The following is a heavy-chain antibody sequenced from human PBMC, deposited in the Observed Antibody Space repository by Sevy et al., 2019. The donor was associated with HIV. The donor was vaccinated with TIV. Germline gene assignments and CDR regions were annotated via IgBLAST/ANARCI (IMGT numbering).Heavy chain of an antibody. Sequence: GGSLRLSCAASGFTFSGSAMHWVRQASGKGLEWVGRIRSKANSYANTYAASVKGRFTIARDDSKNKAYLQMNSLKTEDTAVYYCTRIQYSSGWYSSHYMDVWGKGTTVTVSS. CDR3: TRIQYSSGWYSSHYMDV. CDR1: GFTFSGSA. J-gene: IGHJ6*03. V-gene: IGHV3-73*01. CDR2: IRSKANSYAN. D-gene: IGHD6-19*01.